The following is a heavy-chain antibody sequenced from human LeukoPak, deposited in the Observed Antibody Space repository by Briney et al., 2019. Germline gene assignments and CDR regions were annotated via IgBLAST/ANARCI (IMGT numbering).Heavy chain of an antibody. CDR2: ISGSGGST. Sequence: PGGSLRLSCAASGFTFSSYGMSWVRQAPGKGLEWVSAISGSGGSTYYADSVKGRFTISRDNSKNTLYLQMNSLRAEDTAVYYCAEGTVSPCYFDYWGQGTLVTVSS. D-gene: IGHD4-17*01. J-gene: IGHJ4*02. CDR3: AEGTVSPCYFDY. V-gene: IGHV3-23*01. CDR1: GFTFSSYG.